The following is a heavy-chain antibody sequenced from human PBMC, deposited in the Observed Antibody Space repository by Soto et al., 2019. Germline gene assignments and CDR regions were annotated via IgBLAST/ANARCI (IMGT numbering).Heavy chain of an antibody. CDR3: ARRRGSYEKRSYYFDY. Sequence: SETLSLTCTVSGGSISSSSYYWGWIRQPPGKGLEWIGSIYYSGSTYYNPSLKSRVTISVDTSKNQFSLKLSSVPAADTAVYYCARRRGSYEKRSYYFDYWGQGTLVTVSS. V-gene: IGHV4-39*01. J-gene: IGHJ4*02. D-gene: IGHD3-16*01. CDR2: IYYSGST. CDR1: GGSISSSSYY.